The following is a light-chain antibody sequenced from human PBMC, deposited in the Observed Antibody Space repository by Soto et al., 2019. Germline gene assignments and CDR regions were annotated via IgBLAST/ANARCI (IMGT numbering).Light chain of an antibody. CDR2: GAS. CDR1: QSVSSN. V-gene: IGKV3-15*01. J-gene: IGKJ1*01. CDR3: QKYNNFWT. Sequence: EIVMTQSPATLSVSPGETATLSCWASQSVSSNLAWYQQKPGQAPRLLISGASTRATDIPARFSGSGSGTEFTLTISSRQSEDFAVYYCQKYNNFWTFGQGTKLEIK.